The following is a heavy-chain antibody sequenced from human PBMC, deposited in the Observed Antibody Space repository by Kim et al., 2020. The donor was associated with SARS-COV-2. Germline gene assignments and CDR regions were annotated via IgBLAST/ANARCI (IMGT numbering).Heavy chain of an antibody. CDR3: ARGKVVVAATADY. V-gene: IGHV5-10-1*01. J-gene: IGHJ4*02. Sequence: YSPSFQGHVTISADKSISTAYLQWSSLKASDTAMYYCARGKVVVAATADYWGQGTLVTVSS. D-gene: IGHD2-15*01.